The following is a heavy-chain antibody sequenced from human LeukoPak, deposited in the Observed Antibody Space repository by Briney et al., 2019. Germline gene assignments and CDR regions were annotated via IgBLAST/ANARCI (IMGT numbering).Heavy chain of an antibody. CDR2: IKQDGNEK. CDR3: ASGFDSRFFDK. D-gene: IGHD3-22*01. V-gene: IGHV3-7*01. Sequence: GGSLRLSCAASGFTSSNYWMTWVRQAPGKGLEWVANIKQDGNEKYYVDSVKGRFTISRDNAKNSLYLQMNSLRAEDTAVYYCASGFDSRFFDKWGQGTLVTVSS. CDR1: GFTSSNYW. J-gene: IGHJ4*02.